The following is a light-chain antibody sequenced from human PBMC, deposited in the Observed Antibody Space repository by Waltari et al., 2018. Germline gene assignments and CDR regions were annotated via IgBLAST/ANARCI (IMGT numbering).Light chain of an antibody. CDR1: QSISGTY. CDR2: GAS. Sequence: EIVVTQSPDTLSLSPGERATLSCRASQSISGTYLAWYQQKPGQAPRLLIYGASSRATGIPDRFRGSGSATDFTLTISRLEPEDFAFYYCQQYGGSPPYTFGQGTKLGIK. CDR3: QQYGGSPPYT. J-gene: IGKJ2*01. V-gene: IGKV3-20*01.